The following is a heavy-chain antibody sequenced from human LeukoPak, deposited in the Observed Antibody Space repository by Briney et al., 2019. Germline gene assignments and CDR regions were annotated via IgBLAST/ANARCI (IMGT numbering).Heavy chain of an antibody. D-gene: IGHD6-6*01. CDR1: GFTFSSYG. CDR3: AKDLGSSSSSNMDD. Sequence: PGGSLRLSCAASGFTFSSYGMHWVRQAPGKGLEWVAVISYDGSNKYYADSVKGRFTISRDNSKNTLYLQMNSLRAEDTAVYYCAKDLGSSSSSNMDDWGKGTTVTVSS. V-gene: IGHV3-30*18. CDR2: ISYDGSNK. J-gene: IGHJ6*03.